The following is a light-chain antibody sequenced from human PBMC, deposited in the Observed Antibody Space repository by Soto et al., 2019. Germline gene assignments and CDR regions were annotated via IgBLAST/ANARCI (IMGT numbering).Light chain of an antibody. CDR2: GAS. CDR3: QQYNNWPLT. CDR1: QSVSSN. Sequence: EIVMTQSPATLSVSPGESATLSCRASQSVSSNLAWYQHKPGQAPRLPIYGASTRATDIPARFSGSGSATEVTLTISSLQSEDFAVYFCQQYNNWPLTFGGGTKVEIK. V-gene: IGKV3-15*01. J-gene: IGKJ4*01.